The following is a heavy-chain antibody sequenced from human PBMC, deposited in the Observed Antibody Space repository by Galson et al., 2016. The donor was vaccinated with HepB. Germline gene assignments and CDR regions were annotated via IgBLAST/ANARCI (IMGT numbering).Heavy chain of an antibody. Sequence: SLRLSCAASGFTFDGSSIHWVRPASGKGLEWVGRIRSKRDNYATAYTASVRGRFTISRDDSKNTAYLQMNSLKTEDTAVYYCARGSGHPTFDYWGQGTLVTVSS. D-gene: IGHD3-10*01. CDR3: ARGSGHPTFDY. CDR2: IRSKRDNYAT. CDR1: GFTFDGSS. V-gene: IGHV3-73*01. J-gene: IGHJ4*02.